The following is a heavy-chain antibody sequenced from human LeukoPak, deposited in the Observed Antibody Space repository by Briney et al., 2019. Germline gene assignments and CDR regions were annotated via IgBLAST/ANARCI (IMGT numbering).Heavy chain of an antibody. D-gene: IGHD5-12*01. CDR2: LYSGGTT. V-gene: IGHV3-53*01. Sequence: GGSLRLSCAASGFTVSSSYMGWVRRPPGKGLEYVSVLYSGGTTYFAGSVKGRFTISRDNSKNTLYLQMNSLRAEDTAVYYCASGEYSGYDLAYWGQGTLVTVSS. J-gene: IGHJ4*02. CDR3: ASGEYSGYDLAY. CDR1: GFTVSSSY.